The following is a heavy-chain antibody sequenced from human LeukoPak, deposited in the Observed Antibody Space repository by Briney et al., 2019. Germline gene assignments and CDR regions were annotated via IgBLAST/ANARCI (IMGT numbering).Heavy chain of an antibody. CDR2: ISSSSSTI. V-gene: IGHV3-48*04. Sequence: GGSLRLSCAASGFTFSSYSMNWVRQAPGKGLEWVSYISSSSSTIYYADSVKGRFTISRDNAKNSLYLQMNTLRAEDTALCHCARVMADYGGKGNDAFDIWGQGTMVTVSS. D-gene: IGHD4-23*01. CDR1: GFTFSSYS. CDR3: ARVMADYGGKGNDAFDI. J-gene: IGHJ3*02.